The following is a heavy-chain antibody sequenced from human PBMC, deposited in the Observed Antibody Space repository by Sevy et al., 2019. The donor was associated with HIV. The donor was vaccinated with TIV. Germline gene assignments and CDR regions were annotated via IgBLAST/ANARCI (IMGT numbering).Heavy chain of an antibody. V-gene: IGHV3-23*01. J-gene: IGHJ4*02. Sequence: GGSLRLSCAASGFTFSNYAMSWVRQAPGKGLEWVSSISRSGSSTDYADSVKGRFTISRDDSKNSLYLQLNSLRAEDTAIYYCARKYDSSGYFDYWGQGTLVTVSS. CDR2: ISRSGSST. D-gene: IGHD3-22*01. CDR1: GFTFSNYA. CDR3: ARKYDSSGYFDY.